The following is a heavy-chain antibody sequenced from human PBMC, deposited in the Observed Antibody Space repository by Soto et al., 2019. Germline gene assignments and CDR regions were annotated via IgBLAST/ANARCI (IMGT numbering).Heavy chain of an antibody. J-gene: IGHJ5*02. CDR2: IYYSGST. Sequence: QVQLQESGPGLVKPSETLSLTCTVSGGSISSYYWSWIRQPPGKGLEWIGYIYYSGSTNYNPSLKRRVTISVDTYKNQFSLKLSSVTAADTAVYYCARDAGYCSGGSCWYNWFDPWGQGTLVTVSS. CDR3: ARDAGYCSGGSCWYNWFDP. CDR1: GGSISSYY. V-gene: IGHV4-59*01. D-gene: IGHD2-15*01.